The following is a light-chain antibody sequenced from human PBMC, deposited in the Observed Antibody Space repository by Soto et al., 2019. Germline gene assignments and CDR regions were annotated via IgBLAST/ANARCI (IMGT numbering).Light chain of an antibody. Sequence: QSALTQPASVSGSPGQSITISCTGTSSDVGSYNLVSWYQQHPGKAPKLMIYEGSKRPSGVSNRFSGSKSGNTASLTISGVQAEDESEYDCCSYAGSSVAFGGGTMVTVL. CDR3: CSYAGSSVA. V-gene: IGLV2-23*01. J-gene: IGLJ2*01. CDR1: SSDVGSYNL. CDR2: EGS.